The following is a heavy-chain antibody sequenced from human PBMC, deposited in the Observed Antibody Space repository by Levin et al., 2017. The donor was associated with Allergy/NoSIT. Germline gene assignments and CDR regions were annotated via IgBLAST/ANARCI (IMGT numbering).Heavy chain of an antibody. CDR3: ARTARWSSSSVWFDP. V-gene: IGHV4-61*01. CDR1: GDSVSSGSYY. J-gene: IGHJ5*02. Sequence: SETLSLTCTVSGDSVSSGSYYWSWIRQPPGKGLEWIGYIYHTGRTNYNPSLKSRVSISVDTSKNQFSLNLSSVTAADTAVYYCARTARWSSSSVWFDPWGQGTLVTVSS. CDR2: IYHTGRT. D-gene: IGHD6-6*01.